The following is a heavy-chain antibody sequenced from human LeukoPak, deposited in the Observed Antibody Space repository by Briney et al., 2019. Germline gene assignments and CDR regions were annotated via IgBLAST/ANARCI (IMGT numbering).Heavy chain of an antibody. CDR2: ISTSSFTI. J-gene: IGHJ4*02. CDR1: GFTFSSYS. D-gene: IGHD3-10*01. V-gene: IGHV3-48*04. CDR3: ARDRGGGINYFEY. Sequence: PGGSLRLSCAASGFTFSSYSMNWVRQAPGKGLEWVSYISTSSFTIYYADSVTGRFTISRDNSKNSLFLQMNSLRVEDTAVYYCARDRGGGINYFEYWGQGTLVTVSS.